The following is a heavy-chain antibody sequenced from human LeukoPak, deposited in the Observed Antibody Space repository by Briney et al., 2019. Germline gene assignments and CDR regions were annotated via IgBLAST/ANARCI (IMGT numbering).Heavy chain of an antibody. CDR1: GGSFSGYY. J-gene: IGHJ4*02. CDR3: AVSGTPGNY. V-gene: IGHV4-34*01. Sequence: PSETLSLTCAVYGGSFSGYYWSWIRQPPGKGLEWIWEINHSGSTNYNPSLKSRVTISVDTSKNQLSLKLSSVTAADTAVYYCAVSGTPGNYWGQGTLVTVSS. CDR2: INHSGST. D-gene: IGHD1-26*01.